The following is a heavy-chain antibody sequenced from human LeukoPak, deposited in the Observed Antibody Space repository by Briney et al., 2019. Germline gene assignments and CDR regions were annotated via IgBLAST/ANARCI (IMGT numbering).Heavy chain of an antibody. CDR1: GGTFSSYA. CDR3: ARAELFGYFDY. V-gene: IGHV1-69*04. Sequence: SVKASCKASGGTFSSYAISWVRQAPGQGLEWMGRIIPILGIANYAQKFQGRVTITADKSTSTAYMELSSLRSEDTAVYYCARAELFGYFDYWGQGTLVTVSS. J-gene: IGHJ4*02. CDR2: IIPILGIA. D-gene: IGHD3-3*01.